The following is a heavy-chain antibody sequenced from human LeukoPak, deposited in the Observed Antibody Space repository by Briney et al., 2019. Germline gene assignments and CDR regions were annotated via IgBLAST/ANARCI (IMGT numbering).Heavy chain of an antibody. CDR3: ARNGSGWYFLDY. V-gene: IGHV1-18*01. CDR2: ISAYNGYT. D-gene: IGHD6-19*01. CDR1: GYTVTSYG. J-gene: IGHJ4*02. Sequence: GASEKVSCKATGYTVTSYGISWVRQAPGQGPEWMGRISAYNGYTNYAQKIQGRVTMTTDTSTNTAYMELRSLRSDDTAVYYCARNGSGWYFLDYWGQGTLVTVSS.